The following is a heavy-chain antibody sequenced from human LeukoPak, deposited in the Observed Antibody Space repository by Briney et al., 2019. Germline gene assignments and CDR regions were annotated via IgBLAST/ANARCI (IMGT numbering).Heavy chain of an antibody. CDR2: ISNNGGST. CDR1: GFTFSSYA. J-gene: IGHJ4*02. D-gene: IGHD3-22*01. V-gene: IGHV3-64D*09. CDR3: VKDDAYYYDSSGRAN. Sequence: GGSLRLSCSASGFTFSSYAMHWVRQAAGKGLEYVSAISNNGGSTYYADSVKGRFTISRDNSKNTLYLQMSSLRAEDTAVYYCVKDDAYYYDSSGRANWGQGTLVTVSS.